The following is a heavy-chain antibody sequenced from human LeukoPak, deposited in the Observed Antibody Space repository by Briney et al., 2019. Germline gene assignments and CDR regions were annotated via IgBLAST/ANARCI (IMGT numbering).Heavy chain of an antibody. D-gene: IGHD2-2*03. CDR1: GFSISIYA. CDR3: AKDSHWILFDD. Sequence: PGGSLRLSCAASGFSISIYAMTWVRRAPGKGLEWVSGIGGSGTRTYYADSVKGRFTISRDNSKNTLYLQMNSLRDEDTAVYYCAKDSHWILFDDWGQGTLVTVSS. CDR2: IGGSGTRT. J-gene: IGHJ4*02. V-gene: IGHV3-23*01.